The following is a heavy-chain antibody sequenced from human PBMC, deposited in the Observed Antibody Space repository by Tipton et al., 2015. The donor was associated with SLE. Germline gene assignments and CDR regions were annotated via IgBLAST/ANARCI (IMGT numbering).Heavy chain of an antibody. J-gene: IGHJ5*02. CDR3: ARGLRGVMTGDWFDP. D-gene: IGHD3-16*01. CDR1: GGSINSGGYY. CDR2: IYYTGST. V-gene: IGHV4-31*03. Sequence: TLSLTCTVSGGSINSGGYYWSWIRQHPGKGLEWIGYIYYTGSTFYNPSLNSRLTISVDTSKNQFSLKLSSVTAADTAVYYCARGLRGVMTGDWFDPWSQGTLVTVSS.